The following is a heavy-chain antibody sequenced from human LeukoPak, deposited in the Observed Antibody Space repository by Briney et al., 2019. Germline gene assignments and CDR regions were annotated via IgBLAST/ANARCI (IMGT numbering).Heavy chain of an antibody. J-gene: IGHJ4*02. CDR2: IYYSGST. CDR1: GGSISSGGYY. Sequence: SQTLSLTCTVSGGSISSGGYYWSWIRQHPGKGLEWIGYIYYSGSTYYNPSLKSRVTISVDTSKNQFSLKLSSVTAADTAVYYCAKSRGYQLPPYYFDYWGQGTLVTVSS. CDR3: AKSRGYQLPPYYFDY. V-gene: IGHV4-31*03. D-gene: IGHD2-2*01.